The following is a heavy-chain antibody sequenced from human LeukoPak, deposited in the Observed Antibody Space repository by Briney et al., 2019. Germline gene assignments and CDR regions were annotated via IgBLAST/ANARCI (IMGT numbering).Heavy chain of an antibody. V-gene: IGHV4-59*08. CDR1: GGSISSYY. D-gene: IGHD6-13*01. J-gene: IGHJ5*02. CDR2: IYYSGGT. Sequence: PSETLSLTCTVSGGSISSYYWSWIRQPPGKGLEWIGYIYYSGGTNYNPSLKSRVTISVDTSKNQFSLKLSSVTAADTAVYYCARHPPYSSSWTDWFDPWGQGTLVTVSS. CDR3: ARHPPYSSSWTDWFDP.